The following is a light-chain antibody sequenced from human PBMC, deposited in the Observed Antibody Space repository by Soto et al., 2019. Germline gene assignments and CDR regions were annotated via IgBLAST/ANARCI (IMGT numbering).Light chain of an antibody. CDR3: QQYGSSPFT. V-gene: IGKV3-20*01. Sequence: EIVLTQSPGTLSLSPGERATLSCRASQSVSSSYLAWYQQKPGQAPRLLIYGASSRATGIPDRFSGSGSGTEFTLTISRLEPEDFALYYCQQYGSSPFTFGLRTKVDIK. J-gene: IGKJ3*01. CDR1: QSVSSSY. CDR2: GAS.